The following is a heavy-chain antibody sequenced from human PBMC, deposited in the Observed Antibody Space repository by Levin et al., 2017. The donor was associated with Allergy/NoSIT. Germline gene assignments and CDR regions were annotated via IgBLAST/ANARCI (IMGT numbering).Heavy chain of an antibody. CDR2: IYPGDSDT. V-gene: IGHV5-51*01. Sequence: GESLKISCKGSGYSFSNYWIGWVRQMPGKGLEWMGIIYPGDSDTRYGPSFQGQVTISADKSISTAYLQWSSLKASDTAIYYCARRTGDGTYNWFDPWGQGTLVTVSS. CDR1: GYSFSNYW. CDR3: ARRTGDGTYNWFDP. J-gene: IGHJ5*02.